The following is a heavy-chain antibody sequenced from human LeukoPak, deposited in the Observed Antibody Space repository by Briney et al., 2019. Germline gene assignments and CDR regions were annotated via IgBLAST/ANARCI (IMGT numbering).Heavy chain of an antibody. J-gene: IGHJ2*01. CDR1: GRSFSGYY. CDR2: INHSGST. D-gene: IGHD3-22*01. Sequence: SETLSLTCAVYGRSFSGYYWSWIRQPPGKGLEWIGEINHSGSTNYNPSLKSRVTISVDKSKNQFSLKLSSVTAADTAVYFCARRTPTYYYDSSGYWSPNWYFDLWGRGTLVTVSS. V-gene: IGHV4-34*01. CDR3: ARRTPTYYYDSSGYWSPNWYFDL.